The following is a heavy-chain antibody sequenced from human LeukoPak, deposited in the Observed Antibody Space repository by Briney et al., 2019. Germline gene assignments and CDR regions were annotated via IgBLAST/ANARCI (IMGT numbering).Heavy chain of an antibody. Sequence: PSETLSLTCTVSGGSISSGSYYWSWIRQPAGKGLEWIGRIYTSGSTNYNPSLKSRVTISVDTSKNQFSLKLSSLTAADTAVYYCARGLRYFDWGQGTPVTVSS. J-gene: IGHJ4*02. V-gene: IGHV4-61*02. CDR3: ARGLRYFD. CDR2: IYTSGST. D-gene: IGHD3-9*01. CDR1: GGSISSGSYY.